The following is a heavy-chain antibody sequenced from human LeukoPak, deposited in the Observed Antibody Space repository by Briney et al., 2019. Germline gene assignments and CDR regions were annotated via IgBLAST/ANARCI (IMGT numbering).Heavy chain of an antibody. D-gene: IGHD3-16*02. CDR3: TRYRSWDFFDF. J-gene: IGHJ4*02. CDR1: GFTFSSFW. V-gene: IGHV3-7*03. CDR2: IKQEGSEK. Sequence: GGSLKLSCAASGFTFSSFWMSWVRQAPGKGLERVANIKQEGSEKYYVNSVKGRFTISRDDAKSSLYLQMNSLRAEDTAVYYCTRYRSWDFFDFWGQGTLVTVSS.